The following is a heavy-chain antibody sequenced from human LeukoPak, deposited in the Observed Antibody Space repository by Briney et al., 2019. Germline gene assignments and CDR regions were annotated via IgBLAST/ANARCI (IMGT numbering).Heavy chain of an antibody. CDR2: IYYSGNT. V-gene: IGHV4-39*01. D-gene: IGHD2/OR15-2a*01. Sequence: SETLSLTCTVSGRSISRSTYYWGRIRQPPGKGLEWIGSIYYSGNTYYNPSLKSRVTISIDTSKNKFSLSLSSVTAADTAVYYCARTFPYYYHYGLDVWGQGTTVTLSS. J-gene: IGHJ6*01. CDR3: ARTFPYYYHYGLDV. CDR1: GRSISRSTYY.